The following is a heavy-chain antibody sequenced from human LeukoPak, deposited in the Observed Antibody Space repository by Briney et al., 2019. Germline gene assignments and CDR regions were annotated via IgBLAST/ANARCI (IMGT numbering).Heavy chain of an antibody. CDR1: GGSISSGSYYY. CDR2: INHSGST. V-gene: IGHV4-34*01. Sequence: SETLSLTCTVSGGSISSGSYYYWSWIRQPPGKGLEWIGEINHSGSTNYNPSLKSRVTISVDTSKNQFSLKLSSVTAADTAVYYCARVDGSYFGFGFDYWGQGTLVTVSS. D-gene: IGHD1-26*01. CDR3: ARVDGSYFGFGFDY. J-gene: IGHJ4*02.